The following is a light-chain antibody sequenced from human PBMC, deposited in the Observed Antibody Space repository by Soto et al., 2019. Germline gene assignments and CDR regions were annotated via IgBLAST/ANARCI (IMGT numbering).Light chain of an antibody. V-gene: IGLV2-14*01. Sequence: QSVLTQPSSVSGSPGQSTTISCTGTISDVGGYDYVSWYQLHPGKAPKLMVFEVSNRPSGVSYRFSGSKSGNTASLTISGLQAEDEADYFCSSYSISTAYLFGTGTRSPS. CDR2: EVS. CDR1: ISDVGGYDY. J-gene: IGLJ1*01. CDR3: SSYSISTAYL.